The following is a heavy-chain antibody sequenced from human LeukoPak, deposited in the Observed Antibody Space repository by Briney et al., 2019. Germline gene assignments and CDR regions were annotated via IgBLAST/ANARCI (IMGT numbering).Heavy chain of an antibody. J-gene: IGHJ3*02. V-gene: IGHV4-59*02. CDR1: SDSVSDYY. D-gene: IGHD3-22*01. CDR3: ARVGGITMIVVLITDAFDI. CDR2: IYYSGST. Sequence: SETLSLTCTVSSDSVSDYYWSWIRQPPGKGLEWIGYIYYSGSTSYNPSLKSRVTISVDTSKNQFSLKLSSVTAADTAVYYCARVGGITMIVVLITDAFDIWGQGTMVTVSS.